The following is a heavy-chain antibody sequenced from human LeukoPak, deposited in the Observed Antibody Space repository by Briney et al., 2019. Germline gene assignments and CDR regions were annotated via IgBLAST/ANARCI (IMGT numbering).Heavy chain of an antibody. CDR3: AKDRYGDYSFDS. Sequence: GGSLRLSCAASGFTFSSCAMNWVRQAPGQGLEWVSSVSGSGATTYDADSVKGRFTISRDNSKNTLYLQMNSLRAEDTAIYCCAKDRYGDYSFDSWGQGTLVTVSS. V-gene: IGHV3-23*01. J-gene: IGHJ4*02. CDR1: GFTFSSCA. CDR2: VSGSGATT. D-gene: IGHD4-17*01.